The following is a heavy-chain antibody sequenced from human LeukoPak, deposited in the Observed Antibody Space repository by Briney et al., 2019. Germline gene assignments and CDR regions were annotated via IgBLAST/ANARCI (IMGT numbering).Heavy chain of an antibody. V-gene: IGHV3-48*03. CDR2: ISSSSSTI. D-gene: IGHD6-13*01. Sequence: QPGGSLRLSCEASGFSFGDYEMIWVRQAPGKGLEWVSYISSSSSTIYYADSVKGRFTISRDNAKNSLYLQMNSLRDEDTAVYYCARGSIAAAGTGWFNPWGQGTLVTVSS. J-gene: IGHJ5*02. CDR1: GFSFGDYE. CDR3: ARGSIAAAGTGWFNP.